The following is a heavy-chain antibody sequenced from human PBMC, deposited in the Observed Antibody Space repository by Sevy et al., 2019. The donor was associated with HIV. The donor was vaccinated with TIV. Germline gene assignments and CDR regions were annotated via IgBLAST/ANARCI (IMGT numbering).Heavy chain of an antibody. CDR3: AKGMGVNSCSWYSKYYYYGMDV. D-gene: IGHD6-13*01. V-gene: IGHV3-23*01. CDR2: ISGSGGST. J-gene: IGHJ6*02. Sequence: GGSLRLSCAASGFTFSSYAMSWVRQAPGKGLEWVSPISGSGGSTYYADSVKGRFTISRGNSKNTLYLQMNSLRAEDTAVYYCAKGMGVNSCSWYSKYYYYGMDVWGQGTTVTVSS. CDR1: GFTFSSYA.